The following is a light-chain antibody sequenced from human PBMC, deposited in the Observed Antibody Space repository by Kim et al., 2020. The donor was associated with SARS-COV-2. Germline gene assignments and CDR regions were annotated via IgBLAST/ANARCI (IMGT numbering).Light chain of an antibody. J-gene: IGLJ3*02. V-gene: IGLV3-1*01. CDR2: QDT. CDR3: QAWDSSTGV. Sequence: SYELTQPPSVSVSPGQTASITCSGDKLGDKYASWYQQKPGQSPVLVICQDTKRPSGIPERFSGSNSGNTATLTISGTQAMDEADYYCQAWDSSTGVFGGGTQLTVL. CDR1: KLGDKY.